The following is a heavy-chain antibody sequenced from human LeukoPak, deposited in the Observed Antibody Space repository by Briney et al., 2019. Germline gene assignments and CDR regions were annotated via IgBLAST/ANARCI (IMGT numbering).Heavy chain of an antibody. J-gene: IGHJ4*02. D-gene: IGHD6-19*01. CDR1: GGSFSGYY. CDR3: AREGGKQWLVFDY. V-gene: IGHV4-34*01. CDR2: VYHSGST. Sequence: SETLSLTCAVYGGSFSGYYWSWIRQPPGKGLEWIGEVYHSGSTSYNPSLKSRVTISIEESENQLSLKLSSVTAAHPAVYYCAREGGKQWLVFDYWGQGALVTVSS.